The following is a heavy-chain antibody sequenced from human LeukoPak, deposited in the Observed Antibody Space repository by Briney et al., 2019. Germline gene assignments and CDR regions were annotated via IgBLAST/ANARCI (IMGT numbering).Heavy chain of an antibody. V-gene: IGHV3-13*01. CDR3: ARASSSWSSYYFDY. CDR2: ITTADDT. CDR1: GFTLRSYD. D-gene: IGHD6-13*01. Sequence: GGSLRLSCAASGFTLRSYDMHWVRQATGKGLEWVSAITTADDTYYPGSVKGRFTISRENAKNSLYLQMNSLRAGDTAVYYCARASSSWSSYYFDYWGQGTLVTVSS. J-gene: IGHJ4*02.